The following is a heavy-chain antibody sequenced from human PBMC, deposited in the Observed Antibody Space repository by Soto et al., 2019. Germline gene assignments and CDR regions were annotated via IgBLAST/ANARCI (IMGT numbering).Heavy chain of an antibody. CDR1: GFILSDCA. D-gene: IGHD7-27*01. V-gene: IGHV3-48*01. CDR3: ARDLSWGSNWYYYMDV. Sequence: EVQLVESGGGLVQPGGSLRLSCATSGFILSDCAMNWVRQAPGKGLEWVSYISSSSSVIDYADSVKGRFTVSRDNARNSLYRQMNSLRAEDTAVYYCARDLSWGSNWYYYMDVWGKGTTVTVS. CDR2: ISSSSSVI. J-gene: IGHJ6*03.